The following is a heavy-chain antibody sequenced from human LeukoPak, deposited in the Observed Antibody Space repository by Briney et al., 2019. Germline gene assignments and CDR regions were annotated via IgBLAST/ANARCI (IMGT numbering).Heavy chain of an antibody. CDR2: TYYRSKWYN. V-gene: IGHV6-1*01. CDR3: AAEGGLGRLN. J-gene: IGHJ4*02. Sequence: SQTLSLTCAISGDSVSSNSAGWSWIRQSPSRGLEWLGRTYYRSKWYNDYAVSVKSRITITPDTSKNQFSLQLNSVIPEDTAVYYCAAEGGLGRLNWGQGTLVTVSS. CDR1: GDSVSSNSAG. D-gene: IGHD3-10*01.